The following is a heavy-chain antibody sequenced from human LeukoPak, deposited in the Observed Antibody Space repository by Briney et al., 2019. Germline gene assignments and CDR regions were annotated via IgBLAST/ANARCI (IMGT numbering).Heavy chain of an antibody. V-gene: IGHV4-59*08. CDR3: ARHRNSYSAYYFDY. J-gene: IGHJ4*02. D-gene: IGHD2-15*01. CDR1: GGSISSYY. CDR2: IYYSGST. Sequence: KPSETLSLTCTVSGGSISSYYWGWIRQPPGKGLEWIGYIYYSGSTNYNPSLKSRVTLSVDTSKNQFSLKLSSVTAADTAVYYCARHRNSYSAYYFDYWGQGTLVSVSS.